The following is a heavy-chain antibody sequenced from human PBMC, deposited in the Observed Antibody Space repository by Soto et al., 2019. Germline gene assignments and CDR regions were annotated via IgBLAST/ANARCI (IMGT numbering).Heavy chain of an antibody. V-gene: IGHV3-23*01. D-gene: IGHD1-26*01. CDR1: GFTFNNYA. J-gene: IGHJ6*02. Sequence: EVQLLESGGGLVQPGGSLRLSCAASGFTFNNYAMSWVRQAPGKGLEWVATISSSGGSTYDADSVKGRFTISRDNSKNTLYLQMNSLRAKDTAVYYCAKERWEGYGMDVGGQGTTVTVSS. CDR2: ISSSGGST. CDR3: AKERWEGYGMDV.